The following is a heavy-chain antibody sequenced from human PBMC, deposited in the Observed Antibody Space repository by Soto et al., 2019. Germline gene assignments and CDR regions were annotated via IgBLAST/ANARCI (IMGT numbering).Heavy chain of an antibody. CDR1: GGSISSSSYY. CDR2: IYYSGST. D-gene: IGHD1-26*01. Sequence: PSETLSLTCTVCGGSISSSSYYWGWIRQPPGKGLEWIGSIYYSGSTYYNPSLKSRVTISVDTSKNQFSLKLSSVTAADTAVYYCASRPFFGVGATYAAAFDIWGQGTMVTVSS. CDR3: ASRPFFGVGATYAAAFDI. V-gene: IGHV4-39*01. J-gene: IGHJ3*02.